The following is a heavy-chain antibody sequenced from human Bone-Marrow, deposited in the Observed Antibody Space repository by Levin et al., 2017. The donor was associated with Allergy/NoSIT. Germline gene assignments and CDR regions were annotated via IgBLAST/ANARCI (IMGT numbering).Heavy chain of an antibody. Sequence: GESLKISCAASGFTFSNHWMEWVRQAPGKGLEWVSHINRDGTSTNYADSVKGRFTISRDNAKNTLYLQMNSLRVEDTAVYHCTDIHQDFWGQGTLVTVSS. CDR2: INRDGTST. CDR1: GFTFSNHW. CDR3: TDIHQDF. J-gene: IGHJ4*02. D-gene: IGHD2-15*01. V-gene: IGHV3-74*01.